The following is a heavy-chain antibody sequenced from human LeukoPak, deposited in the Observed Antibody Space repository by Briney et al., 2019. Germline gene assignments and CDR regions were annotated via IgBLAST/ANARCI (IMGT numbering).Heavy chain of an antibody. CDR3: ACRDFSSTWSGP. J-gene: IGHJ5*02. CDR1: GYPFTNYW. CDR2: IYPADSRT. Sequence: GGSLKISCEGFGYPFTNYWIGWVRQVPGKGLEWMGVIYPADSRTRYSPSFQGQVTISADKSINTAYLQWSSLKASDTAIYYCACRDFSSTWSGPWGQGTLVTVSS. D-gene: IGHD6-13*01. V-gene: IGHV5-51*01.